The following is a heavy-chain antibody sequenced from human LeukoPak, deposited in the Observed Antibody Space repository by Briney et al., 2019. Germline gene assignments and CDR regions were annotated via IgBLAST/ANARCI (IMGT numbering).Heavy chain of an antibody. V-gene: IGHV1-18*01. CDR3: TSGGWVRVSHDFDY. J-gene: IGHJ4*02. CDR1: GYNFPRYG. CDR2: IIKYNGST. D-gene: IGHD6-19*01. Sequence: ASVKVSCKSSGYNFPRYGVSWVRLAPGQGLEWMGSIIKYNGSTNFPRKFQGRVTMTADTSTSTVYMELRSLRSDDTAVYYCTSGGWVRVSHDFDYWGQGTLVTVSS.